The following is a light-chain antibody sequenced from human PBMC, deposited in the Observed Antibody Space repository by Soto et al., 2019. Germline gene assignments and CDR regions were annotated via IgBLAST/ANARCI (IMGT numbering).Light chain of an antibody. Sequence: EIVMTQSPATLSVSPGERATLSCRDSQSVSSNLAWYQQKPGQAPRLLIYGASTRATGIPARFSGSGSGTEFTLTISSLQSEDFAVYYCQHYNNWPYTFGQGTKLEIK. J-gene: IGKJ2*01. CDR2: GAS. CDR3: QHYNNWPYT. CDR1: QSVSSN. V-gene: IGKV3-15*01.